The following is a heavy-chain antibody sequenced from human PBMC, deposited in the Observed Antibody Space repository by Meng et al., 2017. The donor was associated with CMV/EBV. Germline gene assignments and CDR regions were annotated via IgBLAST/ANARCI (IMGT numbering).Heavy chain of an antibody. J-gene: IGHJ4*02. CDR3: ARESGSVGDY. Sequence: VTRVQSGGEVRRLADSMKGACKSSGYTSTSYYIHWVRQAPGQGLEWMGIINPIGGSTSYAQKFQGRVTMTRDTSTSTVYMELSSLRSEDTAVYYCARESGSVGDYWGQGTLVTVSS. V-gene: IGHV1-46*01. CDR1: GYTSTSYY. D-gene: IGHD1-26*01. CDR2: INPIGGST.